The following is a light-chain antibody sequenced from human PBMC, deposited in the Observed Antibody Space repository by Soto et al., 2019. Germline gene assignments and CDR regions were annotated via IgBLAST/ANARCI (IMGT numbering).Light chain of an antibody. CDR1: ETINTW. CDR3: QQYSSYPLT. CDR2: DAS. V-gene: IGKV1-5*01. J-gene: IGKJ4*01. Sequence: DIQMTQSPSSLSVSVGDRVTITCRASETINTWLAWYQQKPGKAPKILIYDASKLERGVPSRLSGSGSGAEFTLTISSLQPDDLATYYCQQYSSYPLTFGGGTKVEL.